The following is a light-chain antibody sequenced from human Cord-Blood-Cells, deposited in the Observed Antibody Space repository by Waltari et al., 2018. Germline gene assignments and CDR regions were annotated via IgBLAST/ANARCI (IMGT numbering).Light chain of an antibody. V-gene: IGLV3-19*01. Sequence: SSELPQDPAVSVALGQTVSITCQGDSLRSHSASRYQQKPGQAPVLVIYGKNNRPSGIPDRFSGSSSGNTASLTITGAQAEDEADYYCNSRDSSGNHVVFGGGTKLTVL. J-gene: IGLJ2*01. CDR1: SLRSHS. CDR2: GKN. CDR3: NSRDSSGNHVV.